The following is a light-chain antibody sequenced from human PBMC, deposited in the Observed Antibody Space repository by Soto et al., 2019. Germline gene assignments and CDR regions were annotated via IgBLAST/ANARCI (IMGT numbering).Light chain of an antibody. CDR2: EVS. CDR1: SSDVGAYKY. V-gene: IGLV2-8*01. J-gene: IGLJ3*02. CDR3: TSYAGSNIGV. Sequence: QSVLTQPPSASGSPGQSVTISCTGTSSDVGAYKYVSWYQQYPGKAPKLMIYEVSKRPSGVPDRFSGSKSANTASLTVSGLEAEDEADYYCTSYAGSNIGVFGGGTKLTVL.